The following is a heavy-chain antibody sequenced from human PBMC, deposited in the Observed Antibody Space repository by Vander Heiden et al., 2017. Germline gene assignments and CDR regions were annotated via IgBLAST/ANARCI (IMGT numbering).Heavy chain of an antibody. CDR2: INSDGSLI. V-gene: IGHV3-74*01. CDR3: VRDTDLEWLDYDY. J-gene: IGHJ4*02. CDR1: GFSFSTYW. D-gene: IGHD3-3*01. Sequence: EVQLVESGGELVQSGGSLRLSCAASGFSFSTYWMHWVRQAPGKGLVWVSRINSDGSLISYADSVKGRFTISRDNAKNTLYLQMKNLREEDTAVYYCVRDTDLEWLDYDYWGQGTLVTVSS.